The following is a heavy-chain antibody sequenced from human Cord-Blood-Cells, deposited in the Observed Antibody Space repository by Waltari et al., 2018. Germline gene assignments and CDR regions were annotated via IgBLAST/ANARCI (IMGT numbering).Heavy chain of an antibody. CDR3: ARDAYCSSTSCYDY. Sequence: PFVHSGAEVQKPGASVKASCKASGSSFTSYDIHWLRRATGQGLEWMGWMNPNSGNTGDAQKFQGRVTMTRNTSISTAYMELSSLRSEDTAVYYCARDAYCSSTSCYDYWGQGTLVTVSS. V-gene: IGHV1-8*02. D-gene: IGHD2-2*01. CDR1: GSSFTSYD. CDR2: MNPNSGNT. J-gene: IGHJ4*02.